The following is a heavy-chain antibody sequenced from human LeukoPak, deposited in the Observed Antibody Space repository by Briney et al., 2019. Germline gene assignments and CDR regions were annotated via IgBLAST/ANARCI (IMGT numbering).Heavy chain of an antibody. CDR2: IDWDDDK. D-gene: IGHD4-17*01. Sequence: SGPTLVNPTQTLTLTCTFSGLSLGTSGMCVSWIRQPPGKALEWLARIDWDDDKYYNTSLKTRLTISKDTSKNQVVLTMTNMDPVDTATYYCARAFPTVTTFDYWGQGTLVTVSS. CDR3: ARAFPTVTTFDY. V-gene: IGHV2-70*11. J-gene: IGHJ4*02. CDR1: GLSLGTSGMC.